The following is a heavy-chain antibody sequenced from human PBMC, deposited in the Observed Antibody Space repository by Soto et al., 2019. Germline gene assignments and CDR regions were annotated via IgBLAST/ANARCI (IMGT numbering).Heavy chain of an antibody. J-gene: IGHJ4*02. D-gene: IGHD2-2*01. CDR3: TTVGPYCSGSRCHPHVSH. CDR1: GFTFSNAW. Sequence: AGGSLRLSCAASGFTFSNAWMSWVRQAPGKGLEWIGRIKSKIDGGTTDYAAPVKGRFTFSRDDSENTLYLQMNSLKTEDTAVYYCTTVGPYCSGSRCHPHVSHWGPGILVTVSS. V-gene: IGHV3-15*01. CDR2: IKSKIDGGTT.